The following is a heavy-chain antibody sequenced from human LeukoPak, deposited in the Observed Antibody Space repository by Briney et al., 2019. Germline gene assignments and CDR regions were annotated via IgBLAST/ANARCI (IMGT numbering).Heavy chain of an antibody. J-gene: IGHJ4*02. CDR3: ARRDSYYDILTGYEVFDY. D-gene: IGHD3-9*01. Sequence: SETLSLTCAVYGGSFSGYYWSWIRQPPGKGLEWIGEINHSESTNYSPSLKSRVTISVDTSKNQFSLKLSSVTAADTAVYYCARRDSYYDILTGYEVFDYWGQGTLVTVSS. CDR1: GGSFSGYY. V-gene: IGHV4-34*01. CDR2: INHSEST.